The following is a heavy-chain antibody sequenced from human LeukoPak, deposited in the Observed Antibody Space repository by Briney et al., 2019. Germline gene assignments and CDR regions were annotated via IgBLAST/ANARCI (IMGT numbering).Heavy chain of an antibody. CDR2: IIPILGIA. V-gene: IGHV1-69*04. J-gene: IGHJ4*02. CDR1: GGTFSSYA. Sequence: SVTVSCKASGGTFSSYAISWVRQAPGQGLEWMGRIIPILGIANYAQKFQGRVTITADKSTSTAYMELSSLRSEDTAVYYCAREGYSYGFIDYWGQGTLVTVSS. D-gene: IGHD5-18*01. CDR3: AREGYSYGFIDY.